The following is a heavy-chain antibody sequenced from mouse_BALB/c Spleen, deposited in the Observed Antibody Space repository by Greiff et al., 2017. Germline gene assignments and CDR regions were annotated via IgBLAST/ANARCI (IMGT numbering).Heavy chain of an antibody. V-gene: IGHV14-3*02. Sequence: DVKLQESGAELVKPGASVKLSCTASGFNIKDTYMHWVKQRPEQGLEWIGRIDPANGNTKYDPKFQGKATITADTSSNTAYLQLSSLTSEDTAVYYCASPYYDYDGGPFAYWGQGTLVTVSA. D-gene: IGHD2-4*01. CDR1: GFNIKDTY. CDR2: IDPANGNT. CDR3: ASPYYDYDGGPFAY. J-gene: IGHJ3*01.